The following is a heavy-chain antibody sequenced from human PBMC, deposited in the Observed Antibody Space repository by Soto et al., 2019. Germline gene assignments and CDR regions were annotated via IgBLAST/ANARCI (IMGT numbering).Heavy chain of an antibody. CDR3: ARSGFETTVVTLGYYGMDV. Sequence: GALVKVSGKASGGSVSSYAISGVRQAPGQGLEWMGGIIPIFGTANYAQKFQRRVTITAAEPTSTAYMQLSSLRSENTAVYYCARSGFETTVVTLGYYGMDVWGQGTTVTVSS. CDR1: GGSVSSYA. J-gene: IGHJ6*02. V-gene: IGHV1-69*13. D-gene: IGHD4-17*01. CDR2: IIPIFGTA.